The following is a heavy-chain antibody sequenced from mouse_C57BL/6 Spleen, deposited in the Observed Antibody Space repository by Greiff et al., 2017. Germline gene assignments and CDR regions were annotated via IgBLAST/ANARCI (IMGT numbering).Heavy chain of an antibody. V-gene: IGHV6-3*01. Sequence: EVQLVESGGGLVQPGGSMKLSCVASGFTFSNYWMNWVRQSPEKGLEWVAQIRLKSDNYATHYAESVKGRFTISRDDSKSSVYLQMNNLRAEDTGIYYCTSSTTVVATDYWGQGTTLTVSS. CDR2: IRLKSDNYAT. CDR1: GFTFSNYW. D-gene: IGHD1-1*01. CDR3: TSSTTVVATDY. J-gene: IGHJ2*01.